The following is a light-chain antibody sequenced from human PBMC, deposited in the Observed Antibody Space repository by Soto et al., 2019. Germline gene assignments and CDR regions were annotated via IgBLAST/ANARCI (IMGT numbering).Light chain of an antibody. Sequence: QSVLTQPPSASGTPGQRVTISCSGSSSNIGSSSVNWYQQFPGTAPKLLIYNDNQWPSGVPDRFSGSRSGTSASLAISGLRSEDEADYYCAAWDVSLNGLYVFGTGTKVTVL. CDR3: AAWDVSLNGLYV. V-gene: IGLV1-44*01. CDR2: NDN. J-gene: IGLJ1*01. CDR1: SSNIGSSS.